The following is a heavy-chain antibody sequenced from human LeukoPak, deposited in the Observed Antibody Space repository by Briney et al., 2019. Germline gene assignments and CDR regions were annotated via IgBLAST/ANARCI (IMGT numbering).Heavy chain of an antibody. Sequence: SVKVSCKASGGTFSSYAINWVRQAPGQGPEWMGGIIPIFGRANYAQKFQGRVTMTTDESTSTAYMELSSLRSEDTAVYYCARGTTLWKIWGQGTLVTVSS. CDR1: GGTFSSYA. CDR3: ARGTTLWKI. D-gene: IGHD4-17*01. CDR2: IIPIFGRA. V-gene: IGHV1-69*05. J-gene: IGHJ4*02.